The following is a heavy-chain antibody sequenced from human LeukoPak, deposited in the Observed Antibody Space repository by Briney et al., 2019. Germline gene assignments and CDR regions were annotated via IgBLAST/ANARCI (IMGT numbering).Heavy chain of an antibody. CDR1: GGSFSGYY. J-gene: IGHJ5*02. Sequence: SETLSLTCAVYGGSFSGYYWSWIRQPPGKGLEWIGEINHSGSTNYNPSLKSRVTISVDTSKNQFSLKLSSVTAADTAVYYCARVRIAAGGWFDPWGQGTLVTVSS. D-gene: IGHD6-13*01. V-gene: IGHV4-34*01. CDR3: ARVRIAAGGWFDP. CDR2: INHSGST.